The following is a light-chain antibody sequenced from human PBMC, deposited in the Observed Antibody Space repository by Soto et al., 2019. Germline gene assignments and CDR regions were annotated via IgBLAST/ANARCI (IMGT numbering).Light chain of an antibody. CDR2: LNSGGSH. CDR1: SGHTTYD. Sequence: QSVLTQSPSASASLGASVQLTCTLSSGHTTYDIAWHQQQPGKGPRFLMRLNSGGSHIKGDGIPDRFSGSSSGAERYLTISRLQSEDEAAYYCQTWGTAIHAVFGGGTQVTVL. J-gene: IGLJ7*01. V-gene: IGLV4-69*01. CDR3: QTWGTAIHAV.